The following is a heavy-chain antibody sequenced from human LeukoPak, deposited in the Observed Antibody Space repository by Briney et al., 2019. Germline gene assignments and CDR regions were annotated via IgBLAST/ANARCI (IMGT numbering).Heavy chain of an antibody. J-gene: IGHJ4*02. CDR1: GFAFSSFA. CDR3: ARDQGGVGY. Sequence: GGSLRLSCAASGFAFSSFAMTWVRQAPEKGLEWVSTISESGGTTYHADSVKGRFTISRDESKNTLYLQMNSLRAEDTAVYYCARDQGGVGYWGQGTLVTVSS. V-gene: IGHV3-23*01. CDR2: ISESGGTT. D-gene: IGHD3-16*01.